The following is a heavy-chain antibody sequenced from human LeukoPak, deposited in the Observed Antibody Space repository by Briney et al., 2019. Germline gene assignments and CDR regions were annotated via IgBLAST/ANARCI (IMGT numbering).Heavy chain of an antibody. Sequence: GGSLSFSCAASRFTFSSYMLICVRPAPGKGVEWVSAISSSSSFIYYADSVNGRFTISRDNAKNSLYLQLNSLRAEDTAVYYCARGAMITFGGVIAKIDYWGQGTLVTVSS. CDR1: RFTFSSYM. CDR3: ARGAMITFGGVIAKIDY. V-gene: IGHV3-21*01. D-gene: IGHD3-16*02. J-gene: IGHJ4*02. CDR2: ISSSSSFI.